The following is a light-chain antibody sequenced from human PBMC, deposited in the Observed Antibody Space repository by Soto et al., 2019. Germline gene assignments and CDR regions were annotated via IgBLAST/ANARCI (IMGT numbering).Light chain of an antibody. Sequence: QSVLTQPASVSGSPGQPITISCTGTSSDVGGYNYVSWYQQHPGKAPKLMIYDVSNRPSGVSNRFSGSKSGNTASLTISGLQAEDEADYYCSSYTSSSTLKWVFGGGTKLTVL. CDR3: SSYTSSSTLKWV. CDR1: SSDVGGYNY. CDR2: DVS. V-gene: IGLV2-14*01. J-gene: IGLJ3*02.